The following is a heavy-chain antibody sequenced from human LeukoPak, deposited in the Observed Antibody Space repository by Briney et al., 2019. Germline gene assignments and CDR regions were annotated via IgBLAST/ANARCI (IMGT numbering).Heavy chain of an antibody. D-gene: IGHD3-10*01. CDR2: IYHSGST. J-gene: IGHJ4*02. CDR3: ARVTLGFGAGFDY. V-gene: IGHV4-59*01. CDR1: GGSISPYY. Sequence: PSETLSLTCTVSGGSISPYYWGWIRQPPGKGLECVGYIYHSGSTNYNPSLKSRLTISVDTSKNQFSLKLNSVTAADTAMYYCARVTLGFGAGFDYWGQGTLVTVSS.